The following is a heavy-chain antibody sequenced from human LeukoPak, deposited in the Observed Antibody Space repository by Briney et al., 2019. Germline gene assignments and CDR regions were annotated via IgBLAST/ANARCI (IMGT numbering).Heavy chain of an antibody. CDR1: GFTFSSYG. CDR2: ISGSGGST. V-gene: IGHV3-23*01. J-gene: IGHJ4*02. CDR3: TTDREGSDY. D-gene: IGHD1-26*01. Sequence: GGSLRLSCAASGFTFSSYGMSWVRQAPGKGLEWVSAISGSGGSTYYADSVKGRFTISRDNSKNTLYLQMNSLKTEDTAVYYCTTDREGSDYWGQGTLVTVSS.